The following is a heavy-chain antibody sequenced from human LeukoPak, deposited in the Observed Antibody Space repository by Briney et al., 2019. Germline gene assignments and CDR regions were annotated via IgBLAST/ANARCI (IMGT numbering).Heavy chain of an antibody. CDR2: ISYDGSNK. Sequence: GALRLSCAASGFTFSSYAMHWVRQAPGKGLEWVAVISYDGSNKYYADSVKGRFTISRDNSKNTLYLQMNSLGAEDTAVYYCASTPGRGSSSSPDYWGQGTLVTVSS. J-gene: IGHJ4*02. CDR3: ASTPGRGSSSSPDY. CDR1: GFTFSSYA. V-gene: IGHV3-30-3*01. D-gene: IGHD6-6*01.